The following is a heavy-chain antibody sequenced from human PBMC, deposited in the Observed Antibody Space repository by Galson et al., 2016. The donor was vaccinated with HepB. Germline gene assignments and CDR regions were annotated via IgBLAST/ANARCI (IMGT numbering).Heavy chain of an antibody. CDR2: ISGSGGST. J-gene: IGHJ2*01. CDR1: GFTFSSYA. CDR3: AKDPDYDFWSGPTFDF. V-gene: IGHV3-23*01. D-gene: IGHD3-3*01. Sequence: SLRLSCAASGFTFSSYAMSWVRQAPGKGLEWVSGISGSGGSTYYADSVKGRFTISRDNSKNTLYLQMNSLRAEDTAVYYCAKDPDYDFWSGPTFDFWGRGTLVTVSS.